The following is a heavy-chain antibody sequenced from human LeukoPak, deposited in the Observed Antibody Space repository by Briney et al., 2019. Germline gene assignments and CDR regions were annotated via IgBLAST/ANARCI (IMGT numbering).Heavy chain of an antibody. CDR2: TNAGNGNT. Sequence: ASVKVSCKASGYTFTSYAMHWVRQAPGQRLEWMGWTNAGNGNTKYSQKFQGRVTITRDTSASTAYKELSSLRSEDTAVYYCARVLYGGNPRTHPFDPWGQGTLVTVSS. J-gene: IGHJ5*02. V-gene: IGHV1-3*01. CDR1: GYTFTSYA. D-gene: IGHD4-23*01. CDR3: ARVLYGGNPRTHPFDP.